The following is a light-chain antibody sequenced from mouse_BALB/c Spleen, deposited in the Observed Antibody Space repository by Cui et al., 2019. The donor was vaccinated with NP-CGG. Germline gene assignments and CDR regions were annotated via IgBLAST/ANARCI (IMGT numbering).Light chain of an antibody. J-gene: IGLJ1*01. CDR2: GTN. CDR3: ALWYSNHWV. Sequence: QAVVTQESALTTSPDETVTLTCPSSTGAVTTSNYANWVQEKPDHLFTGLIGGTNNRAPGVPARFSGSLIGDKAALTITGAQTEDEAIYFCALWYSNHWVFGGGTKLTVL. CDR1: TGAVTTSNY. V-gene: IGLV1*01.